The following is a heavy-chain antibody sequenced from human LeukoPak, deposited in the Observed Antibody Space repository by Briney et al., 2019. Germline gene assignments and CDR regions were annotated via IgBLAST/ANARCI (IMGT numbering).Heavy chain of an antibody. CDR2: IRSTKDGGTS. Sequence: GGSLRLSCTAYGFTIINTWMSWVRQGPGKGLEWVGRIRSTKDGGTSDYAAPVKGRFTVSRDDSKGTVYLLMNSLKDVDSAVYYCTTGSYYTTGAFDIWGQGTRVTVSS. CDR1: GFTIINTW. CDR3: TTGSYYTTGAFDI. D-gene: IGHD1-26*01. J-gene: IGHJ3*02. V-gene: IGHV3-15*01.